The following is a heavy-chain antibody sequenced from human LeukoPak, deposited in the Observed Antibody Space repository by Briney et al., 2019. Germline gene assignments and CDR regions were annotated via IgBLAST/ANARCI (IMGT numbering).Heavy chain of an antibody. CDR3: ARDGGTDGNTAFDI. D-gene: IGHD3-16*01. CDR2: ISYIGST. V-gene: IGHV4-59*11. J-gene: IGHJ3*02. Sequence: SETLSLTCAVSDDSFSSHYWTWIRQPPGKGLEWIGYISYIGSTNYNPSLKSRVTISIDTSRNQFSLRLSSVTAADTAVYYCARDGGTDGNTAFDIWGQGTMVTVSS. CDR1: DDSFSSHY.